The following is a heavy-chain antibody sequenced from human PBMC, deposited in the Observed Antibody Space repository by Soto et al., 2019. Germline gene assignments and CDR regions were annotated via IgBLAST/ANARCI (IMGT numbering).Heavy chain of an antibody. Sequence: QVQLVESGGGVVQPGRSLRLSCAASGFTFSSCAMHWVRQAPGKGLEWVALISYDGSNKYYADSVKGRFTISRDNFKNTLYVQMNSLRAEDTAVYYCARDKRDLRFLEWSYYFDYWGQGTLVTVSS. J-gene: IGHJ4*02. D-gene: IGHD3-3*01. V-gene: IGHV3-30-3*01. CDR1: GFTFSSCA. CDR2: ISYDGSNK. CDR3: ARDKRDLRFLEWSYYFDY.